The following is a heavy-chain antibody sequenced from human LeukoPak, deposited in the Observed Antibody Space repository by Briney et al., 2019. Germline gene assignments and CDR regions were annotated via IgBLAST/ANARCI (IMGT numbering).Heavy chain of an antibody. D-gene: IGHD6-19*01. V-gene: IGHV4-59*01. CDR2: IYYSGST. CDR3: ASSPASSGWYGGWFDP. Sequence: SETLSLTCTVSGGSMSGYFWSWIRQPPGKGLEWIGYIYYSGSTNYNPSLKSRVTISVDTSKNQFSLKLSSVTAADTAVYYCASSPASSGWYGGWFDPWGQGTLVTVSS. CDR1: GGSMSGYF. J-gene: IGHJ5*02.